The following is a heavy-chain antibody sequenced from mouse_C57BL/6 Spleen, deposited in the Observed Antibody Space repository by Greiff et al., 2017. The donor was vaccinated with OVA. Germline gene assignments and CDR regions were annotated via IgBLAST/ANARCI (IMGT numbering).Heavy chain of an antibody. D-gene: IGHD2-1*01. CDR1: GFTFSDYG. CDR3: ARGDYYGRYAMDY. CDR2: ISSGSSTI. Sequence: EVKLMESGGGLVKPGGSLKLSCAASGFTFSDYGMHWVRQAPEKGLEWVAYISSGSSTIYYADTVKGRFTISRDNAKNTLFLQMTSLRSEDTAMYYCARGDYYGRYAMDYWGQGTSVTVSS. J-gene: IGHJ4*01. V-gene: IGHV5-17*01.